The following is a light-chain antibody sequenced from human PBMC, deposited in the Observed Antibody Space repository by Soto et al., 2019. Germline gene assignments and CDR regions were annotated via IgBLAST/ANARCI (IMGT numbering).Light chain of an antibody. CDR1: STDFVSYNR. CDR3: SLYTSENAYV. V-gene: IGLV2-18*01. Sequence: QSALTQPPSESGSPGQSVTISCTGTSTDFVSYNRVSWYQQPPGTAPKLMIYEVSKRPSGVPDRFSGSKSGNTASLTISGLQAADEADYYCSLYTSENAYVFGTGTKLTVL. J-gene: IGLJ1*01. CDR2: EVS.